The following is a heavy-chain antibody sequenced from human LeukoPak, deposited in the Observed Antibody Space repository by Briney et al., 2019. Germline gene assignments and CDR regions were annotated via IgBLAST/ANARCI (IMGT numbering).Heavy chain of an antibody. J-gene: IGHJ4*02. V-gene: IGHV4-59*01. Sequence: SETLSLTSTVSGGSISSYYWSWIRQPRGKGLEWIGYIYYSGSTNYNPSLKSRVTISVDTSKNQFSLKLSSVTAADTAVYYCASLYYYGSGSTPRIYDYWGQGTLVTVSS. D-gene: IGHD3-10*01. CDR2: IYYSGST. CDR1: GGSISSYY. CDR3: ASLYYYGSGSTPRIYDY.